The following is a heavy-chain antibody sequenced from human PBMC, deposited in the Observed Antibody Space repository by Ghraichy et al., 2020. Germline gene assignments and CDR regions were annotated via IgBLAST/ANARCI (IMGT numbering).Heavy chain of an antibody. CDR1: GGSFSAYY. CDR3: ASRFYLMRYNWFDP. Sequence: SETLSLTCAVYGGSFSAYYWSWIRQPPGKGLEWIGEINHSGSTNYNPSLKSRVTISVDTSKNQFSLKLSSVTAADTAVYYCASRFYLMRYNWFDPWGQGTLVTVSS. D-gene: IGHD3-3*01. V-gene: IGHV4-34*01. CDR2: INHSGST. J-gene: IGHJ5*02.